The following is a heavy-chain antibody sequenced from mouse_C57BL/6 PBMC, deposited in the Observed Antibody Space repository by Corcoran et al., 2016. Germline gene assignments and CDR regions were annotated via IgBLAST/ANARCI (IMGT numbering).Heavy chain of an antibody. CDR3: ARWSNYNFDY. CDR2: INTYSGVP. V-gene: IGHV9-3*01. Sequence: QIQLVQSGPELKKPGETVKISCKASGYTFTTYGMSWVKQDPGKGLKWMGWINTYSGVPTYADDFKGRCAFSLETSASTAYLQINNLKNEDTATYFCARWSNYNFDYWGQGTTLTVSS. J-gene: IGHJ2*01. CDR1: GYTFTTYG. D-gene: IGHD2-5*01.